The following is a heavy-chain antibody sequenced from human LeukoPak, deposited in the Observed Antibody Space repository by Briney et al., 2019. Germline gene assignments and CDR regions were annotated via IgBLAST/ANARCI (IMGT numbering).Heavy chain of an antibody. CDR1: GFTFSSYS. CDR2: ISSSSSYI. V-gene: IGHV3-21*01. J-gene: IGHJ6*03. CDR3: AKRTRDYYYYYMDV. Sequence: NPGGSLRLSCAASGFTFSSYSTNWVRQAPGKGLEWVSSISSSSSYIYYADSVKGRFTISRDDAKNSLYLQMNSLRAEDTAVYYCAKRTRDYYYYYMDVWGKGTTVTVSS. D-gene: IGHD3-3*01.